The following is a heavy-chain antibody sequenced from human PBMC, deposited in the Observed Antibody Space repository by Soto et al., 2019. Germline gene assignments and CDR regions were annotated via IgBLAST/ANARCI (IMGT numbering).Heavy chain of an antibody. CDR1: GEDVPSCSAA. CDR2: TYYRSRFFS. Sequence: PSQTLSLTCAIAGEDVPSCSAAWNWIRQSPSGGLEWLGRTYYRSRFFSDYAESVKSRIIINPDTSKNQFSLQLKSVTPEDTAVYYCVRGCYSRPGLFPSWAQGTPDIVSS. CDR3: VRGCYSRPGLFPS. J-gene: IGHJ1*01. D-gene: IGHD2-8*01. V-gene: IGHV6-1*01.